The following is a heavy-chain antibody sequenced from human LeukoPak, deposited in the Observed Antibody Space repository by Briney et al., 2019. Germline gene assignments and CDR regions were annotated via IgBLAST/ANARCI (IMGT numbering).Heavy chain of an antibody. CDR3: ARLKLTYYYYYGMDV. D-gene: IGHD4/OR15-4a*01. V-gene: IGHV4-59*08. CDR1: GGSVSSYY. Sequence: AETLSLTCTVSGGSVSSYYWSWIRQPPGKGLEWIGYIYYSGSTNYNPSLESRVTISVDTSKNQFSLKLSSVTAADTAVYYCARLKLTYYYYYGMDVWGQGTTVTVSS. J-gene: IGHJ6*02. CDR2: IYYSGST.